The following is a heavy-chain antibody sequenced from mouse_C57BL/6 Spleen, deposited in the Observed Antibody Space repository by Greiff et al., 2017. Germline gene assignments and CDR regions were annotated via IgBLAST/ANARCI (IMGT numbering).Heavy chain of an antibody. D-gene: IGHD1-2*01. CDR2: INPNYGTT. CDR1: GYSFTDYN. CDR3: ARNLPHDYDEGYFDV. Sequence: VQLKESGPELVQPGASVKISCKASGYSFTDYNMNWVKQSNGKSLEWIGVINPNYGTTSYNQTFKGKATLTVDQSSSTAYMQLNSLTSEDSAVXYCARNLPHDYDEGYFDVWGTGTTVTVSS. J-gene: IGHJ1*03. V-gene: IGHV1-39*01.